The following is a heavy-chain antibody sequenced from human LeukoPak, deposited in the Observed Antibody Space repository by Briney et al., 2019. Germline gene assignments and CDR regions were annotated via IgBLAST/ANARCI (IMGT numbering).Heavy chain of an antibody. V-gene: IGHV1-69*04. CDR1: GGTFSSYA. CDR3: AGTCSGGRSFDY. J-gene: IGHJ4*02. CDR2: IIPILGIA. Sequence: ASVKVSCKASGGTFSSYAISWVRQAPGQGLAWMGRIIPILGIANYAQKFQGRVTITADKSTSTAYMELSSLRSEDTAVYYCAGTCSGGRSFDYWGQGTLVTVSS. D-gene: IGHD2-15*01.